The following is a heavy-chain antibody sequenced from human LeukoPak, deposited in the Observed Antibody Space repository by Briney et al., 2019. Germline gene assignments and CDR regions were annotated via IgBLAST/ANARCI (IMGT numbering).Heavy chain of an antibody. J-gene: IGHJ4*02. CDR2: INESGGT. D-gene: IGHD4/OR15-4a*01. CDR3: ARLTIESAMAWYYFDY. CDR1: GGSFSGYY. Sequence: PSETLSLACAVYGGSFSGYYWSWIRQSPGKGLEWIAEINESGGTNYNPSLKSRVTLSIDTSKNQFYLRLSSVTAADTAMYYCARLTIESAMAWYYFDYWGQGTLVTVSS. V-gene: IGHV4-34*01.